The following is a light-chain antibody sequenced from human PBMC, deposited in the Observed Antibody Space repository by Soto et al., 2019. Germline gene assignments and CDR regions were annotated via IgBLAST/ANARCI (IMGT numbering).Light chain of an antibody. Sequence: QLVLTQSPSASASLGASVKLTCTLSSGHSSYAIAWHQQQPEKGPRYLMKLNSDGSHSKGDGIPDRFSGSSSGAARYLTISSLQYEDEADYYCQTGGTGVVFGGGTKLTVL. CDR2: LNSDGSH. CDR3: QTGGTGVV. CDR1: SGHSSYA. J-gene: IGLJ2*01. V-gene: IGLV4-69*02.